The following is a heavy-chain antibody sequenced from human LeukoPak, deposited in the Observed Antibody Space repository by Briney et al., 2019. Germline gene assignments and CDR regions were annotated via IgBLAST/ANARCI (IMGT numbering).Heavy chain of an antibody. V-gene: IGHV1-69*13. D-gene: IGHD1-26*01. J-gene: IGHJ4*02. CDR3: ATLPPIFRGGSYFRFDY. Sequence: GASVKVSCKASGGTFSSYAISWVRQAPGQGLEWMGGIIPIFGTANYAQKFQGRVTITADESTSTAYMELSSLRSEDTAVYYCATLPPIFRGGSYFRFDYWGQGTLVTVSS. CDR1: GGTFSSYA. CDR2: IIPIFGTA.